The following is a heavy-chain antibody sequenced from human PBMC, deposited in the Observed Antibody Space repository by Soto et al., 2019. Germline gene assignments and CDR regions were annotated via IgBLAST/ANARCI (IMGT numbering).Heavy chain of an antibody. D-gene: IGHD3-16*01. CDR1: GFSFDNYG. CDR3: AQLGLMTFSHKHYFNH. CDR2: IKSDGTST. Sequence: EVQLLESGGDLVQPGGSLRLSCVASGFSFDNYGMSWVRQAPGKGLEWVSAIKSDGTSTYYPASVKDRFTISRDNTKNTLYLQLNRLRAEDTAIYYCAQLGLMTFSHKHYFNHWGRGTLVTVSS. V-gene: IGHV3-23*01. J-gene: IGHJ4*02.